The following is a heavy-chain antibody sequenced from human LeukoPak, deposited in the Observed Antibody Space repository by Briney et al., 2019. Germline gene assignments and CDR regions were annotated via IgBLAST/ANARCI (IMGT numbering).Heavy chain of an antibody. CDR1: GGSISSYY. J-gene: IGHJ4*02. Sequence: SETLSLTCTVSGGSISSYYWSWIRQSAGKGLEWIGRMSGTTNYNPSLKSRVTMSVDTSKNQFSLSLTSVTAADTAVYYCAREGGPGGDYGSVDYWGQGILVAVSS. CDR2: MSGTT. D-gene: IGHD4-17*01. CDR3: AREGGPGGDYGSVDY. V-gene: IGHV4-4*07.